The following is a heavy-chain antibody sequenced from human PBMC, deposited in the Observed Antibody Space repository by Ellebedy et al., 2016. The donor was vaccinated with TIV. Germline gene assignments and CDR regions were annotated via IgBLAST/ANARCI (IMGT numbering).Heavy chain of an antibody. V-gene: IGHV4-39*01. D-gene: IGHD3-22*01. CDR3: ARHPGITMIVVH. CDR1: GGSISSSSYY. Sequence: MPSETLSLTCTVSGGSISSSSYYWGGIRQPLGKGLEWIGSIYYSGSTYDNPSLKSRVTISVDTSKNQFSLKLSSVTSADTAVYYCARHPGITMIVVHWGQGTLVTVSS. CDR2: IYYSGST. J-gene: IGHJ4*02.